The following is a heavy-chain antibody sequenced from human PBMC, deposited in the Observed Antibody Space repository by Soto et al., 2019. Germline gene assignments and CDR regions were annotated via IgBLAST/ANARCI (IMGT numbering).Heavy chain of an antibody. CDR2: ISYDGSNK. CDR3: ARGKVTGIVGATRFDY. CDR1: GFTFSSYA. D-gene: IGHD1-26*01. Sequence: QVQLVESWGGVVQPGRSLRLSCAASGFTFSSYAMHWVRQAPGKGLEWVAVISYDGSNKYYADSVKGRFTTSRDNSKNPLYLQMNSLRAEDTAVYYCARGKVTGIVGATRFDYWGQGTLVTVSS. J-gene: IGHJ4*02. V-gene: IGHV3-30-3*01.